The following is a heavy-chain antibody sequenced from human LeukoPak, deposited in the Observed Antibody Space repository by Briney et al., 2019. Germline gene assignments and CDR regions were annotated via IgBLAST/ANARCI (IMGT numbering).Heavy chain of an antibody. V-gene: IGHV3-23*01. CDR3: AKGSQLIRYYWFDP. D-gene: IGHD4-17*01. Sequence: PGGSLRLSCAASGFTFSSYAMTWVRQAPGKGLEWVSGISGSGGSTYYADSVKGRFTISRDNSKNTVYLQINSLRAEDTALYYCAKGSQLIRYYWFDPWGQGTLVTVSS. CDR1: GFTFSSYA. CDR2: ISGSGGST. J-gene: IGHJ5*02.